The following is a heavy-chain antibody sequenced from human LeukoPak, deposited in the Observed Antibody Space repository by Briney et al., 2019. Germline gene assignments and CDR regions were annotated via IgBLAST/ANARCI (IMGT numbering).Heavy chain of an antibody. CDR2: ISYDGSNK. V-gene: IGHV3-30-3*01. Sequence: PGGSLRLSCAASGFTFSSYAMHWVRQAPGKGLEWVAVISYDGSNKYYADSVKGRFTISRDNSKNTLYLQMNSLRAEDTAVYYCARDRDYSFDYWGQGTLVTVFS. J-gene: IGHJ4*02. CDR3: ARDRDYSFDY. CDR1: GFTFSSYA. D-gene: IGHD4-11*01.